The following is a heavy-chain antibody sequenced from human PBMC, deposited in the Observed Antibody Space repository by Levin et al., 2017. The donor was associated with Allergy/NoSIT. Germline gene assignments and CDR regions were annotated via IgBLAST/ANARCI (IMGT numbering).Heavy chain of an antibody. CDR2: ISKDGSRK. CDR3: AKERGVIAGDQAIDY. V-gene: IGHV3-30*18. J-gene: IGHJ4*02. CDR1: GFPFSTYG. Sequence: GGSLRLSCAASGFPFSTYGMHWVRQAPGKGLEWVAVISKDGSRKFYPDSVEGRFTISRDNSKNTLYMQMNSLRAEDTAVYYCAKERGVIAGDQAIDYWGQGTPVTVSS. D-gene: IGHD4-17*01.